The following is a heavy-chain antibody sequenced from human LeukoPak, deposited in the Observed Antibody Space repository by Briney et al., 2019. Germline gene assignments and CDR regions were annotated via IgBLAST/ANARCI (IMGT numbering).Heavy chain of an antibody. CDR1: GFTFSTHG. V-gene: IGHV3-48*04. D-gene: IGHD3-10*02. J-gene: IGHJ6*04. Sequence: GGSLRLSCAASGFTFSTHGMNWVRQAPGKGLEWVSYISSSGSTIYYADSVKGRFTISRDNAKNSLYLQMNSLRAEDTAVYYCAELGITMIGGVWGKGTTVTISS. CDR3: AELGITMIGGV. CDR2: ISSSGSTI.